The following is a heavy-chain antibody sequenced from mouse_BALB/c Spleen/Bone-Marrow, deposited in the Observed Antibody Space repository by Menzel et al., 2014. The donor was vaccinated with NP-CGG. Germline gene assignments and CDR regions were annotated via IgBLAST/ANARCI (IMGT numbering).Heavy chain of an antibody. CDR2: ISYDGSN. Sequence: EVKVEESGPGLVKPSQSLSLTCSVTGYSITSGYYWNWIRQFPGNKLEWMGYISYDGSNNYNPSLKNRISITRDTSKNQFFLRLNSVTTEDTATYYCAREGELGWCQGTLVTVSA. D-gene: IGHD4-1*01. CDR1: GYSITSGYY. V-gene: IGHV3-6*02. J-gene: IGHJ3*01. CDR3: AREGELG.